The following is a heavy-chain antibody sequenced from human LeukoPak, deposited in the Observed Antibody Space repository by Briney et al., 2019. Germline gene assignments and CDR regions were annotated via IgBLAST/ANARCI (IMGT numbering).Heavy chain of an antibody. CDR2: IYTSGST. D-gene: IGHD1-14*01. CDR3: ARDGRLGTYYYYYYMDV. CDR1: GGSFSSGSNY. J-gene: IGHJ6*03. V-gene: IGHV4-61*02. Sequence: SETLSLTCTVSGGSFSSGSNYWSWFGQPPGTGLEWIGRIYTSGSTNYNPSLKSRVTISVDTPKNQFSLKLSSVTAADTAVYYCARDGRLGTYYYYYYMDVWGKGTTVTVSS.